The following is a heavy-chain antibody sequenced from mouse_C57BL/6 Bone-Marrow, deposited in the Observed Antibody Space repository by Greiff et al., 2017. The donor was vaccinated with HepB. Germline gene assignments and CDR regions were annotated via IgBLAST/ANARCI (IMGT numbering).Heavy chain of an antibody. J-gene: IGHJ2*01. CDR2: INPGSGGT. D-gene: IGHD5-1*01. CDR1: GYAFTNYL. CDR3: ARGVPYYFDY. V-gene: IGHV1-54*01. Sequence: QVQLQQSGAELVRPGTSVKVSCKASGYAFTNYLIEWVKQRPGQGLEWIGVINPGSGGTNYNEKFKGKATLTADKSSSTAYMQLSSLTSEDSAVYFCARGVPYYFDYWGQGTTLTVSS.